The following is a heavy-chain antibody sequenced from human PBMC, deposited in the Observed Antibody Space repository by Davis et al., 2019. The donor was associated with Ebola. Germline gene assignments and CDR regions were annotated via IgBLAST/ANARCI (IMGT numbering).Heavy chain of an antibody. J-gene: IGHJ4*02. D-gene: IGHD3-16*01. CDR2: IAYDGRYE. CDR3: VRDYNDGIGRFDY. Sequence: GESLKISCAVSGITFSRYAMHWVRQAPGKGLEWVTDIAYDGRYESYAESVKGRFTISRYNSKSTLYLQMNSLRLEDTAVYYCVRDYNDGIGRFDYWGQGTLVTVSS. CDR1: GITFSRYA. V-gene: IGHV3-30*04.